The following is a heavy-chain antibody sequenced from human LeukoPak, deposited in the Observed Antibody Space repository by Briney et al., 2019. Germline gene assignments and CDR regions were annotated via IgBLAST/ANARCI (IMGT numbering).Heavy chain of an antibody. CDR3: AKDPGLWLPPDY. D-gene: IGHD2-21*01. V-gene: IGHV3-23*01. Sequence: PGGSLRLSCAASGFTFSSYAMSLVRQAPGKGLEWVSAISGSGGSTYYADSVKGRLTISRDNSKNTLYLQMNSLRAEDTAVYYCAKDPGLWLPPDYWGQGTLVTVSS. J-gene: IGHJ4*02. CDR1: GFTFSSYA. CDR2: ISGSGGST.